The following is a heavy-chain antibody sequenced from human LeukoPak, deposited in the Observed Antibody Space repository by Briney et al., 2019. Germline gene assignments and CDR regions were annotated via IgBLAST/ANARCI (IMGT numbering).Heavy chain of an antibody. J-gene: IGHJ4*02. CDR2: ISPSDSDI. CDR1: GYTFTNYW. CDR3: ERPPYYYDSSTYYGYFEY. Sequence: GESLKISCKGSGYTFTNYWIGWVRQMPGKGLEGMGIISPSDSDIRYSPSFQGRVTISVDKSISTAYLQWSSLKASDTAMYYCERPPYYYDSSTYYGYFEYWGQGTLVTVSS. V-gene: IGHV5-51*01. D-gene: IGHD3-22*01.